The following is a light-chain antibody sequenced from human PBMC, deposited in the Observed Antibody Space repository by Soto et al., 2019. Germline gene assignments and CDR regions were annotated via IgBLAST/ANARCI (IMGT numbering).Light chain of an antibody. CDR2: ATS. V-gene: IGKV1-5*03. CDR3: QQYKYYWT. J-gene: IGKJ1*01. CDR1: QTLNDW. Sequence: DIQMTQSPSTLSASVGDRVTITCRASQTLNDWLAWYQHKPGQGPKPLIYATSKLETGVPPRFSGSGSVTEFTLTINGLQPDDSATYFCQQYKYYWTFGQGTKVEVK.